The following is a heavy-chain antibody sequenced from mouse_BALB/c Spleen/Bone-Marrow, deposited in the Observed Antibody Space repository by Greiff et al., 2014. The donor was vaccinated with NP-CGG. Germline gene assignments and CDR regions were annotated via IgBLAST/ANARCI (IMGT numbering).Heavy chain of an antibody. Sequence: KLSCKASGYPFTSYWMQWVNQRPGQGLEWIWAIYPGDGDTGYTQKFKGKAPLTADKSSTTAYMQLSSLTSEHSAVYYCARNFLFDYWGQGTTLTVAS. CDR1: GYPFTSYW. CDR3: ARNFLFDY. CDR2: IYPGDGDT. V-gene: IGHV1-87*01. J-gene: IGHJ2*01.